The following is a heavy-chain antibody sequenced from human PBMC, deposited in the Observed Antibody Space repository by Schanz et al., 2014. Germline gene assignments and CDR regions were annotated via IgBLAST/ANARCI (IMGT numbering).Heavy chain of an antibody. V-gene: IGHV3-33*01. CDR3: ARVRRRIATPSTPSFRNYYYYAMDV. CDR2: IWSDGSGK. D-gene: IGHD6-13*01. J-gene: IGHJ6*02. Sequence: QVQMVESGGGVVQPGRSLRLSCAASGFAFSVYGMHWVRQAPGKGPEWVAVIWSDGSGKYYADSVKGRFTISRDSPKNTLYLQMNSLRAEDTSVYFCARVRRRIATPSTPSFRNYYYYAMDVWGQGTTVTVSS. CDR1: GFAFSVYG.